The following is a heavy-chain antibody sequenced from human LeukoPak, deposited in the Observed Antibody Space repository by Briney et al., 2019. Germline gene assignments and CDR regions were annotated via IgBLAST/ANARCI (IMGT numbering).Heavy chain of an antibody. D-gene: IGHD6-13*01. CDR3: ARDLEGAGLFLDY. V-gene: IGHV3-7*01. J-gene: IGHJ4*02. Sequence: GGSLRLSCAASGFTFSSYWISWVRQAPGKRLEWLANMTYDGSENYYVDSVKGRFTISRDNAKQSLYLQMNCLRAEDTAVLYCARDLEGAGLFLDYWGQGTLVTVSS. CDR1: GFTFSSYW. CDR2: MTYDGSEN.